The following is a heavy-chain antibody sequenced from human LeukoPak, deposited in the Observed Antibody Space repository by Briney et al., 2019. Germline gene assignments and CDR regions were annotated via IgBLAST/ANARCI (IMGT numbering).Heavy chain of an antibody. CDR3: ARDRPPYCSGGSCYKEDWFDP. D-gene: IGHD2-15*01. J-gene: IGHJ5*02. V-gene: IGHV6-1*01. CDR1: GDSVSSNSAA. Sequence: SQTLSLTCAISGDSVSSNSAAWNWIRQSPSRGLEWLGRTYYRSKWYNDYAVSVKSRITINPDTSKNQFSLQLNSATPEDTAVYYCARDRPPYCSGGSCYKEDWFDPWGQGTLVTVSS. CDR2: TYYRSKWYN.